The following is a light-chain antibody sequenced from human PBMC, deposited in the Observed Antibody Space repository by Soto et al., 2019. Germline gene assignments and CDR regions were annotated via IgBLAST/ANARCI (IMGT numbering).Light chain of an antibody. V-gene: IGKV3-15*01. CDR1: QSVSID. CDR3: PQYNKWTQT. Sequence: EIVITQSPATVPVSPGERVTLSCRASQSVSIDLAWYRQKPGQAPRLLIYGASTRETDIPATFTCSGAGTECTRTISSLQSEDIAVDYCPQYNKWTQTFGQGTKVDIK. CDR2: GAS. J-gene: IGKJ1*01.